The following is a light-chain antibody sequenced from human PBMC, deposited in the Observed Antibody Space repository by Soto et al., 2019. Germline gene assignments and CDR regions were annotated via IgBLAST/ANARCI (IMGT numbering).Light chain of an antibody. Sequence: QSVLTQPPSVSAAPGQKVTISCSGSSSNIGNNYVSWYQQLPGTAPKLLIYENNKRPSGIPDRFSGSKSGTSATLGITGLQTGDEADYYCGTWDSSLSAGVFGNGTKVXXL. CDR3: GTWDSSLSAGV. J-gene: IGLJ1*01. CDR1: SSNIGNNY. V-gene: IGLV1-51*02. CDR2: ENN.